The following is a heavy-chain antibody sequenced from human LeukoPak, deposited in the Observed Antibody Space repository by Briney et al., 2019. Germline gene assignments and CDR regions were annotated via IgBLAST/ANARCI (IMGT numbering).Heavy chain of an antibody. Sequence: PGGSLRLSCAASGFTFSSYWMSWVRQAPGKGQEWVANIKQDGSEKYYVDSVKGRLTISRDNAKNSLYLQMNSLRAEDTAVYYCARDRVTMVRGVNYYFDYWGQGTLVTVSS. V-gene: IGHV3-7*05. D-gene: IGHD3-10*01. CDR1: GFTFSSYW. CDR2: IKQDGSEK. J-gene: IGHJ4*02. CDR3: ARDRVTMVRGVNYYFDY.